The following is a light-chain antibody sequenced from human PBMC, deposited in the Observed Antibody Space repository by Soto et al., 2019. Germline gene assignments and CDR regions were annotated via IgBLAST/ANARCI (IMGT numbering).Light chain of an antibody. CDR2: DNN. CDR3: ATWDGSLPAEV. CDR1: RLNIGANT. Sequence: QSVLTQPPSASGTPGQRVTISCSGSRLNIGANTVNWYQQLPGMAPKLLIYDNNKRPSGIPDRFSGSKSGTSGTLDITGLQTGDEADYYCATWDGSLPAEVFGGGTKLTVL. V-gene: IGLV1-51*01. J-gene: IGLJ2*01.